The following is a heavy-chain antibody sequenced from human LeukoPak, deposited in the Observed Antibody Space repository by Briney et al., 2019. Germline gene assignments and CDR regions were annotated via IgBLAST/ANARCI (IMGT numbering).Heavy chain of an antibody. CDR2: ISWNSGSI. CDR3: AKATGSGWRFDY. D-gene: IGHD6-19*01. J-gene: IGHJ4*02. Sequence: PGGSLRLSCAASGFTFDDYAMHWVRQAPGKGLEWVSGISWNSGSIGYADSVKGRFTISRDNAKNSLYLQMNSLRAEDTALYYCAKATGSGWRFDYWGQGTLVTVSS. V-gene: IGHV3-9*01. CDR1: GFTFDDYA.